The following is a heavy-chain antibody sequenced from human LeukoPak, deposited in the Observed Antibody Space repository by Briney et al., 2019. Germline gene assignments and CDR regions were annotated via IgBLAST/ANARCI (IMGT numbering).Heavy chain of an antibody. CDR3: ARDDEFTLGTDS. CDR2: IKEDGSET. Sequence: GGSLRLSCAASGFTFSRYWMSWVRQAPGKGLEWVANIKEDGSETYYVDSVKGRFTISRDNAKSSLFLQMNSLRAEDTAVYYCARDDEFTLGTDSWGQGTLVTVSS. V-gene: IGHV3-7*01. J-gene: IGHJ4*02. CDR1: GFTFSRYW. D-gene: IGHD3-16*01.